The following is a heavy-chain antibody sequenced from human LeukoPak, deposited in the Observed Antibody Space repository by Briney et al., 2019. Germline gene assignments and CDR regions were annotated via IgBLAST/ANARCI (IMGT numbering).Heavy chain of an antibody. D-gene: IGHD3-10*01. CDR3: ARELYYYGSGSYYRGMRSDAFDI. CDR1: GHTFTSYG. J-gene: IGHJ3*02. Sequence: GASVKVSCKASGHTFTSYGISWVRQAPGQGLEWMGWISAYNGNTNYAQKLQGRVTMTTDTSTSTAYMELRSLRSDDTAVYYCARELYYYGSGSYYRGMRSDAFDIWGQGTMVTVSS. V-gene: IGHV1-18*04. CDR2: ISAYNGNT.